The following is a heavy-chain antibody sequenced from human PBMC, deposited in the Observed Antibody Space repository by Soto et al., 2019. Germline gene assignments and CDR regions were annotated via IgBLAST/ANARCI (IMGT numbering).Heavy chain of an antibody. V-gene: IGHV3-11*01. CDR2: ISTSGSTI. CDR3: AREGPRKGTYLFDY. CDR1: RFTFSDYS. D-gene: IGHD3-10*01. Sequence: QVQLVESGGGLVQPGGSLRLSCAASRFTFSDYSMSWIRQAPGRGPEWVSYISTSGSTIFYADSVKGRFTISRDNTMSSLYLQMNSLRVEDAAIYYCAREGPRKGTYLFDYWGQGTLVTVSS. J-gene: IGHJ4*02.